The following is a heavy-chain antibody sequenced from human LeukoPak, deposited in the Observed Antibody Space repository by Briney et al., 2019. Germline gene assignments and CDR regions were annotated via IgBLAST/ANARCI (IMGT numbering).Heavy chain of an antibody. V-gene: IGHV1-18*01. J-gene: IGHJ6*03. CDR3: ARWAPSGDRDYYYYYMDI. CDR1: GYTFTSKG. CDR2: ISAYNGDT. D-gene: IGHD2-21*02. Sequence: GASVKVSCKASGYTFTSKGITWVRQAPGQGLEWMGWISAYNGDTNYAQKFQGRVTMTTDTSTSTAYMELRSLRSDDTAMYYCARWAPSGDRDYYYYYMDIWGKGTTVTVSS.